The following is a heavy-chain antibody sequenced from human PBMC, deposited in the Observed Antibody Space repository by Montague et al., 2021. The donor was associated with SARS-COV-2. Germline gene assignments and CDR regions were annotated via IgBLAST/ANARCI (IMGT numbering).Heavy chain of an antibody. CDR2: INHSGTT. J-gene: IGHJ4*02. V-gene: IGHV4-34*01. CDR1: GGSFSGYY. CDR3: ARWDPQTLTVIGLRGKSASDY. Sequence: SETLSLTCAVYGGSFSGYYRTWIRQSPGKGLEWIAEINHSGTTNYNFNPSLRSRVTISVDTSKSQFSLKLSSVTAADTGVYYCARWDPQTLTVIGLRGKSASDYWGQGTLVTVSS. D-gene: IGHD2-21*01.